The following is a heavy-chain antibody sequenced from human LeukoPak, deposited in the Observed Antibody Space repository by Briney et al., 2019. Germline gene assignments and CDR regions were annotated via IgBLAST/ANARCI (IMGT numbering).Heavy chain of an antibody. J-gene: IGHJ4*02. CDR2: IRSKAYGGTT. V-gene: IGHV3-49*04. CDR3: TRAVEMWIFGVVAHFDY. CDR1: GFTFGDYA. Sequence: GGSLRLSCTASGFTFGDYAMSWVRQAPGKGLEWVGFIRSKAYGGTTEYAASVKGRFTISRDDSKSIAYLQMNSLKTEDTAVYYCTRAVEMWIFGVVAHFDYWGQGTLVTVSS. D-gene: IGHD3-3*01.